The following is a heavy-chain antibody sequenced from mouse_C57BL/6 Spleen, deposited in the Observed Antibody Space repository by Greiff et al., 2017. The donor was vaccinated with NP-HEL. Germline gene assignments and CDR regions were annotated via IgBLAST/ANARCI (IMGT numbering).Heavy chain of an antibody. CDR3: ARHAPTGSWFAY. Sequence: EVKLVESGGGLVQPGGSLKLSCAASGFTFSDYYMYWVRQTPEKRLEWVAYISNGGGSTYYPDTVKGRFTISRDNAKNTLYLQMSRLKSEDTAMYYCARHAPTGSWFAYWGQGTLVTVSA. D-gene: IGHD4-1*01. J-gene: IGHJ3*01. V-gene: IGHV5-12*01. CDR1: GFTFSDYY. CDR2: ISNGGGST.